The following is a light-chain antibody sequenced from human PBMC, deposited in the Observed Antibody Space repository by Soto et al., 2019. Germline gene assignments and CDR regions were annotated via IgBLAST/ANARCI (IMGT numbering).Light chain of an antibody. CDR1: SGHSSYI. CDR3: ETWDSNTRV. V-gene: IGLV4-60*02. J-gene: IGLJ3*02. CDR2: LEGSGSY. Sequence: QLVLTQSSSASASLGSSVKLTCTLSSGHSSYIIAWHQQQPGKAPRYLMKLEGSGSYNKGSGGPDRFSGSSSGADRYLTISYLQFEDEADYYCETWDSNTRVFGGGTQLTV.